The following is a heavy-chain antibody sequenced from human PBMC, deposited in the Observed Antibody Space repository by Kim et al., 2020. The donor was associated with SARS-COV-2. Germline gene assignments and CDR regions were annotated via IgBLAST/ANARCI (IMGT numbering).Heavy chain of an antibody. Sequence: SETLSLTCTVSGGSISSSSYYWGWIRQPPGKGLEWIGSIYYSGSTYYNPSLKSRVTISVDTSKNQFSLKLSSVTAADTAVYYCARQEDIVVVVADQRMADGGFDPWGQGTLVTVSS. V-gene: IGHV4-39*01. CDR3: ARQEDIVVVVADQRMADGGFDP. J-gene: IGHJ5*02. CDR1: GGSISSSSYY. D-gene: IGHD2-15*01. CDR2: IYYSGST.